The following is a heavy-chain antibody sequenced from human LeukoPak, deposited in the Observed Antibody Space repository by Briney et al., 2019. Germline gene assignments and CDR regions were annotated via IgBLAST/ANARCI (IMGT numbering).Heavy chain of an antibody. CDR3: ARGLRRASNFDY. CDR1: GYTFTGYY. Sequence: WASVKVSCKASGYTFTGYYMHWVRQAPGQGLEWMGWINPNSGGTNYAQKLQGRVTMTTDTSTSTAYMELRSLRSDDTAVYYCARGLRRASNFDYWGQGTLVTVSS. V-gene: IGHV1-2*02. D-gene: IGHD5-12*01. CDR2: INPNSGGT. J-gene: IGHJ4*02.